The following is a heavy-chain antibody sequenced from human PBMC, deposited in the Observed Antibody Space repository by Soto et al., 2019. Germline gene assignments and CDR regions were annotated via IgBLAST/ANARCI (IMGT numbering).Heavy chain of an antibody. D-gene: IGHD3-10*01. CDR3: AKDPSVLLWFGEPAGGMDV. Sequence: GGSLRLSCAASGFTFSSYAMSWVRQAPGKGLEWVSAISGSGGSTYYADPVKGRFTISRDNSKNTLYPQMNSLRAEDTAVYYCAKDPSVLLWFGEPAGGMDVWGQGTTVTVSS. V-gene: IGHV3-23*01. J-gene: IGHJ6*02. CDR2: ISGSGGST. CDR1: GFTFSSYA.